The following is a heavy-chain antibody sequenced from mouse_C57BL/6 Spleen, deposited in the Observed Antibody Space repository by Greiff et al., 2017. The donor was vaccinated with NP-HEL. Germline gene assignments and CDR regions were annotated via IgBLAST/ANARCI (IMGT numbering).Heavy chain of an antibody. Sequence: VQLQQSGPELVKPGASVKIPCKASGYTFTDYNMDWVKQSHGKSLEWIGDINPNNGGTIYNQKFKGKATLTVDKSSSTAYMELRSLTSEDTAVYYCARRGYDYDDGGYAMDYWGQGTSVTVSS. CDR1: GYTFTDYN. V-gene: IGHV1-18*01. CDR2: INPNNGGT. D-gene: IGHD2-4*01. CDR3: ARRGYDYDDGGYAMDY. J-gene: IGHJ4*01.